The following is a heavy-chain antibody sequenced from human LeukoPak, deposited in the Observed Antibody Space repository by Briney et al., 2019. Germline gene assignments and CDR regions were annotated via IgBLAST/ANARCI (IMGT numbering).Heavy chain of an antibody. CDR1: GFTFSDYY. Sequence: GGSLRLSCAASGFTFSDYYMSWIRQAPGKGLEWVSYISSSGSTIYYADSVKGRFTISRDNAKNPLYPQMNSLRAEDTAVYYCARGSQLLVYMDVWGKGTTVTVSS. CDR3: ARGSQLLVYMDV. CDR2: ISSSGSTI. D-gene: IGHD2-2*01. V-gene: IGHV3-11*01. J-gene: IGHJ6*03.